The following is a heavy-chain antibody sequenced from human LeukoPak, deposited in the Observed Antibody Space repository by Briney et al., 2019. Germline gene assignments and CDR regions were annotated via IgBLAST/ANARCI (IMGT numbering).Heavy chain of an antibody. J-gene: IGHJ4*02. V-gene: IGHV1-46*01. Sequence: GASVKVSCKASGYTFTSYFMHWVRQAPGQGLDWMGIINPSRGSTSYAQKFQGRVTMTRDASTSTVYMELSSLRSEDTAVYYCARDSADYGDYDYWGQGTLVTVSS. CDR1: GYTFTSYF. CDR3: ARDSADYGDYDY. CDR2: INPSRGST. D-gene: IGHD4-17*01.